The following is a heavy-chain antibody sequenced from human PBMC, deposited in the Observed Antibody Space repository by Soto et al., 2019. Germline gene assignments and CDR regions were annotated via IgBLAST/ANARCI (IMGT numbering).Heavy chain of an antibody. J-gene: IGHJ5*02. CDR1: GGSISSGGYY. CDR2: IYYSGST. V-gene: IGHV4-31*03. CDR3: ARDLKPSKRYNWNYSGGLNWFDP. Sequence: KPSETLSLTCTVSGGSISSGGYYWSWIRQHPGKGLEWIGYIYYSGSTYYNPSLKSRVTISVDTSKNQFSLKLSSVTAADTAVYYCARDLKPSKRYNWNYSGGLNWFDPWGQGTLVTVSS. D-gene: IGHD1-7*01.